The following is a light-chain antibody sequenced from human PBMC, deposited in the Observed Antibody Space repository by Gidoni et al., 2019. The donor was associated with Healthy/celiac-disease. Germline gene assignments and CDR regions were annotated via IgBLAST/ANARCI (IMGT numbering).Light chain of an antibody. Sequence: DIQMTQSPSSLSASVGDRVTITCRASQSISSYLNWYQQKPGKAPKLLIYAASSLKSGVPSRFSGSGSGTDFTLTISSLQPEDLATYYCQQSYSTRITFGQGTRLEIK. CDR3: QQSYSTRIT. J-gene: IGKJ5*01. CDR2: AAS. V-gene: IGKV1-39*01. CDR1: QSISSY.